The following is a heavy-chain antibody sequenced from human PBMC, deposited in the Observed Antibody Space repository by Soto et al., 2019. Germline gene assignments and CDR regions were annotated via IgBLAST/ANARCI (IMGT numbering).Heavy chain of an antibody. CDR1: GLPVAGSY. Sequence: VRLSCVASGLPVAGSYMAWVRQAPGKGLEWASVIYNDGTTYYSQSVEGRFTISRDTSKNTLYLQMDRLRDEDTAVYYCVRPLPSGQTHARDVWGQGTTVTVSS. J-gene: IGHJ6*02. CDR3: VRPLPSGQTHARDV. V-gene: IGHV3-53*01. D-gene: IGHD3-10*01. CDR2: IYNDGTT.